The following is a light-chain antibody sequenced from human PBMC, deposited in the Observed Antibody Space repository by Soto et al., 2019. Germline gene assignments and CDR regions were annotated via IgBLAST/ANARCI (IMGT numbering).Light chain of an antibody. Sequence: QSVLTQSPSASASLGASVKLTCTLSSGHSSYAIAWHQQQPEKGPRYLMKLDSDGSHTKGDAIPDRFSGSSSGAERYLTISGLQSEDEADYYCQTWGTGIHLVFGGGTKVTVL. CDR3: QTWGTGIHLV. V-gene: IGLV4-69*01. CDR2: LDSDGSH. J-gene: IGLJ2*01. CDR1: SGHSSYA.